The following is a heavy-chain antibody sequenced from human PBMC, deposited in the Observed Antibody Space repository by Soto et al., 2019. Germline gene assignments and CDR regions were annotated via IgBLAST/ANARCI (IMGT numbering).Heavy chain of an antibody. CDR3: AKGQNSGTHRFYFDY. D-gene: IGHD1-26*01. Sequence: PGGSLRLSCAASGITLSSYAMSWVRQAPGKGPEWVSGISASGGSTSYADSVKGRFTISRDNSKNTLYLQMNSLRADDTAVYHCAKGQNSGTHRFYFDYWGQGALGTVSS. CDR1: GITLSSYA. V-gene: IGHV3-23*01. J-gene: IGHJ4*02. CDR2: ISASGGST.